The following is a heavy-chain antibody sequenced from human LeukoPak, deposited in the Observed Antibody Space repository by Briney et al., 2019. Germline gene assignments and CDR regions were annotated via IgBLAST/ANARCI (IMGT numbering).Heavy chain of an antibody. Sequence: SETLSLTCAVYGGSFSGYYWSWIRQPPGKGLEWIGEINHSGSTNYNPSLKSRVTISVDTSKNQFSLKLSSVTAADTAVYYCASRGSGGTCAWPFGYWGQGTLVTVSS. D-gene: IGHD2-15*01. CDR1: GGSFSGYY. CDR2: INHSGST. CDR3: ASRGSGGTCAWPFGY. V-gene: IGHV4-34*01. J-gene: IGHJ4*02.